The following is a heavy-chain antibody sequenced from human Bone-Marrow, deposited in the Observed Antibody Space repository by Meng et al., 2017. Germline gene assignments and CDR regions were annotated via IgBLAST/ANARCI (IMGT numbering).Heavy chain of an antibody. D-gene: IGHD3-3*01. CDR1: GFTFSYYA. V-gene: IGHV3-23*01. CDR2: ISSSGGST. CDR3: AKDHGYYDFWSGYYGDAFDI. J-gene: IGHJ3*02. Sequence: GESLKISCTASGFTFSYYAMSWVRQAPGKGLEWVSSISSSGGSTYYADSVKGRFTISRDDSKSTLYLQMNSLRAEDTAVYYCAKDHGYYDFWSGYYGDAFDIWGQGTMVTVSS.